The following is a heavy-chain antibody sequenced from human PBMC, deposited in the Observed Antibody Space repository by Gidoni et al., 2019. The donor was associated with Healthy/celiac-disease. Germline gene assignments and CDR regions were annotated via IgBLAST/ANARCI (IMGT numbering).Heavy chain of an antibody. Sequence: EVQLVESGGGLVKPGGSLRLSCAASGFTFSSYSMNWVRQAPGKGLEWVSSISSSGSTIYYADSVKGRFTISRDNAKNSLYLQMNSLRAEDTAVYYCARVLVDTAPDYWGQGTLVTVSS. CDR1: GFTFSSYS. CDR3: ARVLVDTAPDY. CDR2: ISSSGSTI. V-gene: IGHV3-21*01. J-gene: IGHJ4*02. D-gene: IGHD5-18*01.